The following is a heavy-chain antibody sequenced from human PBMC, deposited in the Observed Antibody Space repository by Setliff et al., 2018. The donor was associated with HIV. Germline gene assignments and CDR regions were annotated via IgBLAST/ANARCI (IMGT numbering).Heavy chain of an antibody. CDR1: GYSFTNYW. Sequence: ESLKISCQASGYSFTNYWIGWVRQMPGKGLEWIGVIYPGDFVTRYGPSFQGQVFISADRFITTAYLQWDSLKASDTAMYYCTRRRRAPGIEDLEAYWGQGTLVTVSS. D-gene: IGHD1-26*01. CDR3: TRRRRAPGIEDLEAY. J-gene: IGHJ4*02. CDR2: IYPGDFVT. V-gene: IGHV5-51*01.